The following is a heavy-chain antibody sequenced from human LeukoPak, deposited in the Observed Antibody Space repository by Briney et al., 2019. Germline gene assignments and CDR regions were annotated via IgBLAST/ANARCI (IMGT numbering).Heavy chain of an antibody. V-gene: IGHV3-21*01. CDR2: ISRSSSYI. CDR1: GFTFSSYS. Sequence: PGGSLRLSCAASGFTFSSYSMNWVRQAPGKGLEWVSSISRSSSYIYYADSVKGRFTISRDNAKNSLYLQMNSLRAEDTAVYYCAREDTDIVVVPAANHFDYWGQGTLVTVSS. CDR3: AREDTDIVVVPAANHFDY. D-gene: IGHD2-2*01. J-gene: IGHJ4*02.